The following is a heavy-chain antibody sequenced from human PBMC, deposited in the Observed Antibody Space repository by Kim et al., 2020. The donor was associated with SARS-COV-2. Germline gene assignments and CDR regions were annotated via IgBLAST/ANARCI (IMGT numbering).Heavy chain of an antibody. J-gene: IGHJ4*02. CDR3: AREEALELWAPNYFDY. Sequence: SVKGRFTISRDNAKNSLYLQMNSLRAEDTAVYYCAREEALELWAPNYFDYWGQGTLVTVSS. V-gene: IGHV3-11*06. D-gene: IGHD1-7*01.